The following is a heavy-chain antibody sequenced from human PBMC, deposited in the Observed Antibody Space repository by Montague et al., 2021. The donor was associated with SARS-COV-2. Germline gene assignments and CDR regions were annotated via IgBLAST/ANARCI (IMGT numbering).Heavy chain of an antibody. D-gene: IGHD1-26*01. CDR1: GGSPSSYY. CDR3: ARHVSGSLTHFHH. J-gene: IGHJ1*01. V-gene: IGHV4-59*08. Sequence: SETLSLTCTVSGGSPSSYYWSWIRQPPGKGLEWIGYIYYSGSTNYNPSLKGRVTISVDTSKNQFSLNLSSVTAADTAVYYCARHVSGSLTHFHHWGQGSLVTVSS. CDR2: IYYSGST.